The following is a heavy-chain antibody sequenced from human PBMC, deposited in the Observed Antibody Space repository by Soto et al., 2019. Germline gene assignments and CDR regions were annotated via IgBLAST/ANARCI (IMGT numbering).Heavy chain of an antibody. Sequence: ASVKVSCKASGYTFTSYYIHWVRQAPGQGLEWMGWINPSSGGTNYEQKFQGRVTMTRDTSISTAYMELSRLRSDDTAVYYCARDRIFGVVIWFDPWGQGTLVTVSS. CDR1: GYTFTSYY. CDR3: ARDRIFGVVIWFDP. CDR2: INPSSGGT. J-gene: IGHJ5*02. V-gene: IGHV1-2*02. D-gene: IGHD3-3*02.